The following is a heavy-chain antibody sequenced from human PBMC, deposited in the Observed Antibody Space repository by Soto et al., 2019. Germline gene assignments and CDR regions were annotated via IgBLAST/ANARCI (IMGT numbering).Heavy chain of an antibody. CDR1: GFTFSSYA. CDR3: AREHTVTYFAY. CDR2: ISYDGSNK. Sequence: QVQLVESGGGVVQPGRSLRLSCAASGFTFSSYAMHWVRQAPGKGLEWVAVISYDGSNKYYADSVKGRFTISRDNSKNTLYLHMNSLRAEDTAVYYCAREHTVTYFAYWGQGTLVTVSS. J-gene: IGHJ4*02. D-gene: IGHD4-17*01. V-gene: IGHV3-30-3*01.